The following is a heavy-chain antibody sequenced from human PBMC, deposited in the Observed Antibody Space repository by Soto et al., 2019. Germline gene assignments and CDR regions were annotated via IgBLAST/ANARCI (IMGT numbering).Heavy chain of an antibody. V-gene: IGHV2-5*02. CDR3: APLVVAGVTYYFDY. CDR1: GFSLSTSVVG. J-gene: IGHJ4*02. D-gene: IGHD2-15*01. Sequence: QITLKESGPTLVKPTQTLTLTCTFSGFSLSTSVVGVVWIRQPPGKPLEGLAFIYWDDDKRYSPSLKRRLTIIKDPSKNQVVLRMTNMDPVDTATYNCAPLVVAGVTYYFDYWGQGTLVTVSS. CDR2: IYWDDDK.